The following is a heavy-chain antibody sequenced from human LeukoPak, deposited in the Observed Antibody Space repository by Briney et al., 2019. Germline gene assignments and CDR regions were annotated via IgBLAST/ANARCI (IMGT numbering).Heavy chain of an antibody. D-gene: IGHD1-26*01. CDR2: IYYSGST. CDR3: ARAQSGSYRGFDY. V-gene: IGHV4-39*01. Sequence: SETLSLTCTVSGGSISSSSYYWGWIRQPPGKGLEWIGSIYYSGSTYYKPSLKSRVTISVDTSKNQFSLRLSSVTATDTAVYYCARAQSGSYRGFDYWGQGTLVTVSS. J-gene: IGHJ4*02. CDR1: GGSISSSSYY.